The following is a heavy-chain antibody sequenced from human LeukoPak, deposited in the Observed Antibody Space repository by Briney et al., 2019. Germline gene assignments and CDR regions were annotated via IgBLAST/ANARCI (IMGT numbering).Heavy chain of an antibody. CDR2: IIGSGSST. Sequence: GGSLRLSCAASGFTFSSFAMSWVRQAPGKGLEWVSTIIGSGSSTYYADSVKGRFTISRDNAKNSLYLQMNSLRAEDTAVYYCARGQLGRKRRVGTSELYNWFDPWGQGTLVTVSS. J-gene: IGHJ5*02. CDR1: GFTFSSFA. D-gene: IGHD1-1*01. CDR3: ARGQLGRKRRVGTSELYNWFDP. V-gene: IGHV3-23*01.